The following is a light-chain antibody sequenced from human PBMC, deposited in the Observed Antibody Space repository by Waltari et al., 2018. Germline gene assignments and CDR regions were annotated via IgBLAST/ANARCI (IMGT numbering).Light chain of an antibody. Sequence: DIQMTQSPSSLSASVGDRVTITCRESQSISSYLNWYQQKPGKAPNLLIYAASSLQSGVPSRFSGSGSGTDFNLTIISLQPEDFATYYCQQSYTTPPWTFGQGTKVEIK. V-gene: IGKV1-39*01. CDR1: QSISSY. CDR3: QQSYTTPPWT. J-gene: IGKJ1*01. CDR2: AAS.